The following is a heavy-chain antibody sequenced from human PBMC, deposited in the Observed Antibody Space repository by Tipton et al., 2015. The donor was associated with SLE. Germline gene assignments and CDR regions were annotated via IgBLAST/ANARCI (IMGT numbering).Heavy chain of an antibody. CDR3: ARPSSTSWYAAFDI. J-gene: IGHJ3*02. D-gene: IGHD6-13*01. Sequence: TLSLTCAVYGGSFSGYYWSWIRQPPGKGLEWIGSVYYSGSTYYNPSLKSRVTISVDTSKNQFSLKLSSVTAADTAVYYCARPSSTSWYAAFDIWGQGTMVAVSS. CDR1: GGSFSGYY. V-gene: IGHV4-34*01. CDR2: VYYSGST.